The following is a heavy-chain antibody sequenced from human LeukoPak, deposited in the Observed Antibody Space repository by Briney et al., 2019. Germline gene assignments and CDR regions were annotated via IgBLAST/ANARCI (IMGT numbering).Heavy chain of an antibody. CDR1: GGSISSGDYY. Sequence: SETLSLTCTVSGGSISSGDYYRSWIRQPPGKGLEWIGYIYYSGSTYYNPSLKSRVTISVDTSKNQFSLKLSSVTAADTAVYYCARGQSGSYYSAEYFQHWGQGTLVTVSS. V-gene: IGHV4-30-4*01. CDR2: IYYSGST. J-gene: IGHJ1*01. D-gene: IGHD1-26*01. CDR3: ARGQSGSYYSAEYFQH.